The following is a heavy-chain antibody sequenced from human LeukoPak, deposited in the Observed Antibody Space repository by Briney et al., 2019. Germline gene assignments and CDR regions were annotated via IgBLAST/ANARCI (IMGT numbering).Heavy chain of an antibody. CDR1: GGSISSYY. J-gene: IGHJ6*03. D-gene: IGHD3-16*01. CDR3: ASSSWGDYYYYMDV. V-gene: IGHV4-59*01. Sequence: SETLSLTCTVSGGSISSYYWSWIRQPPGKGLEWIGYIYYSGSTNYNPSLKGRVTISVDTSKNQFSLKLSSVTAADTAVYYCASSSWGDYYYYMDVWGKGTTVTVSS. CDR2: IYYSGST.